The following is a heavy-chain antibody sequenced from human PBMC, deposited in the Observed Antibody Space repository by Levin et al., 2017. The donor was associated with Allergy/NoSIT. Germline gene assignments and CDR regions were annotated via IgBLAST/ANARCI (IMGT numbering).Heavy chain of an antibody. CDR1: GYTFTGYY. J-gene: IGHJ4*02. CDR2: INPNSGGT. Sequence: AASVKVSCKASGYTFTGYYMHWVRQAPGQGLEWMGWINPNSGGTNYAQKFQGRVTMTRDTSISTAYMELSRLRSDDTAVYYCARIPGGLGELSDGVDYWGQGTLVTVSS. V-gene: IGHV1-2*02. CDR3: ARIPGGLGELSDGVDY. D-gene: IGHD3-16*02.